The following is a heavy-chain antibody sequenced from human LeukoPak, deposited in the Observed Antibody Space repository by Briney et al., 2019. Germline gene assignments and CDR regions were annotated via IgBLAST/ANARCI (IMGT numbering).Heavy chain of an antibody. CDR1: GYTFTSYA. D-gene: IGHD5-18*01. CDR3: ATGVQLWFHDY. J-gene: IGHJ4*02. Sequence: GASVKVSCKASGYTFTSYAMNWVRQAPGQGLEWMGRIIPILGIANYAQKFQDRVTMTEDTSTDTAYMELSSLRCEDTAVYYCATGVQLWFHDYWGQGTLVTVSP. CDR2: IIPILGIA. V-gene: IGHV1-69*04.